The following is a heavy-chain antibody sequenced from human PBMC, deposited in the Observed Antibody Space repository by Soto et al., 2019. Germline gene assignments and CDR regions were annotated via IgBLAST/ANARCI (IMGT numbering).Heavy chain of an antibody. CDR1: GFIVSSNY. V-gene: IGHV3-66*01. J-gene: IGHJ4*02. CDR2: IYSGGST. CDR3: ARDNGDYYFDY. Sequence: EVQLVESGGGLVQPGGSLRLSCAASGFIVSSNYMSWVRQAPGKGLEWVSVIYSGGSTYYADSVKGRFTISRDNSKNTLYLQMNSLRAEDTAVYYCARDNGDYYFDYWGQGTLVTVSS. D-gene: IGHD4-17*01.